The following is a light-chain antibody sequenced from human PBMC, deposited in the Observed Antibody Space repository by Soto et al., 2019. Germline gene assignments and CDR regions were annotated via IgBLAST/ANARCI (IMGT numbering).Light chain of an antibody. CDR2: AAS. J-gene: IGKJ1*01. V-gene: IGKV1-17*01. Sequence: DIQMTQSPSSLSASVGDRVTITCRASQGIRDALGWYQQKPGKAPKRLIYAASSLQSGVPSRFSGSGSGTEFTLTISSLQPEDFATYYCQQYDNWWTFGQGTRVEIK. CDR3: QQYDNWWT. CDR1: QGIRDA.